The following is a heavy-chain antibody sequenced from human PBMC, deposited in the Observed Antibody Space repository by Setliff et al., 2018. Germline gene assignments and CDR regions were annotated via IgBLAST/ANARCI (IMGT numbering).Heavy chain of an antibody. D-gene: IGHD4-17*01. CDR3: ARDYGASDGFDI. CDR1: GGTFSSYG. V-gene: IGHV1-69*05. CDR2: TIPIFGTT. J-gene: IGHJ3*02. Sequence: SVKVSCKASGGTFSSYGISWVRQAPGQGLEWMGGTIPIFGTTNYAQKFQDRVTIITDESTSTAYMELRSLRSDDTAVYYCARDYGASDGFDIWGQGTMVTVSS.